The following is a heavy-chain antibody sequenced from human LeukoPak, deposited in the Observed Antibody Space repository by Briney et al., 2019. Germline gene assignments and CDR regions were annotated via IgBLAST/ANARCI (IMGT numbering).Heavy chain of an antibody. CDR3: ARGLAAAGLYFDY. V-gene: IGHV3-53*01. J-gene: IGHJ4*02. Sequence: GGSLRLSCAASGFTVSSNYMTWVRQAPGKGLEWVSVVYTGGSTYSADSVKGRFTISSDNSKNTLYLQMNSLRAEDTAVYYCARGLAAAGLYFDYWGQGTLVTVSS. CDR1: GFTVSSNY. CDR2: VYTGGST. D-gene: IGHD6-13*01.